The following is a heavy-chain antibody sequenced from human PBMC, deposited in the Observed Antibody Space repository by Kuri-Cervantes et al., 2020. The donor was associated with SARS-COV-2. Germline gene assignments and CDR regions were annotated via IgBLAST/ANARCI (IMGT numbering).Heavy chain of an antibody. D-gene: IGHD1-14*01. Sequence: GGSLRLSCAVSGFTFSSYGMHWVRQAPGKGLEWVAVISYDGSNKYYADSVKGRFTISRDNAKNSLYLQMNSLRAEDTAVYYCARDAGRDWGQGALVTVSS. V-gene: IGHV3-30*03. J-gene: IGHJ4*02. CDR3: ARDAGRD. CDR1: GFTFSSYG. CDR2: ISYDGSNK.